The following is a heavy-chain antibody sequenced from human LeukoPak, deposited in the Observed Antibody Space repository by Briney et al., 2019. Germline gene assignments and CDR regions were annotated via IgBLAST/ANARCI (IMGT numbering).Heavy chain of an antibody. Sequence: GRSLRLSCAASGFTFSSYAMHWVRQAPGKGLEWVAVISYDGGNKYYADSVKGRFTISRDNSKNTLYLQMNSLRAEDTAVYYCARGWYGGFGYFDYWGQGTLVTVSS. J-gene: IGHJ4*02. CDR3: ARGWYGGFGYFDY. CDR1: GFTFSSYA. CDR2: ISYDGGNK. D-gene: IGHD3-16*01. V-gene: IGHV3-30*04.